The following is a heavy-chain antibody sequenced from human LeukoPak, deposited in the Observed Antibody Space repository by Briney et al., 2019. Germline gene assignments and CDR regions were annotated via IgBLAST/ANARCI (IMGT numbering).Heavy chain of an antibody. CDR3: ARAHNWKYGTFDY. D-gene: IGHD1-7*01. Sequence: GGSLRLSCAASAFSFGSYGMNWVRQAPGKGLEWVSCISSSSSYIYYADSVKGRFTISRDNAKNSLYLQMNSLRVEDTAVYYCARAHNWKYGTFDYWGQGTLVTVSS. J-gene: IGHJ4*02. CDR1: AFSFGSYG. V-gene: IGHV3-21*01. CDR2: ISSSSSYI.